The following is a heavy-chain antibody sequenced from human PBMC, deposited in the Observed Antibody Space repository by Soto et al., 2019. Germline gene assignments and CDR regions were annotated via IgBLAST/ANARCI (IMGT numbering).Heavy chain of an antibody. D-gene: IGHD6-6*01. J-gene: IGHJ6*02. CDR3: ARQDSDSSRYWGLDV. CDR1: GGSVSANRGS. CDR2: TYYRSKWYN. Sequence: TLSSTDAISGGSVSANRGSWNWIRQSPSRGLEWLGRTYYRSKWYNDYAVSVKSRITINPDTSKNQFSLQLNSVTPEDTAVYYCARQDSDSSRYWGLDVWGQGTTVTVSS. V-gene: IGHV6-1*01.